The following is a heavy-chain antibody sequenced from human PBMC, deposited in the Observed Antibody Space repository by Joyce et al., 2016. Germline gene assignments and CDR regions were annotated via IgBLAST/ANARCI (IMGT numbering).Heavy chain of an antibody. J-gene: IGHJ6*02. Sequence: EVQLVESGGGLVKPGGSLKISCAASGFMFSTSSMSWFRQAPGKGLEWVSAISGDRRFIFNADSGRGRFTVSRDNAENSLYLQMKSLRVEDTAVYFCARGGLVYDYSMDVWGQGTTVIVSS. CDR2: ISGDRRFI. V-gene: IGHV3-21*02. D-gene: IGHD2-21*01. CDR3: ARGGLVYDYSMDV. CDR1: GFMFSTSS.